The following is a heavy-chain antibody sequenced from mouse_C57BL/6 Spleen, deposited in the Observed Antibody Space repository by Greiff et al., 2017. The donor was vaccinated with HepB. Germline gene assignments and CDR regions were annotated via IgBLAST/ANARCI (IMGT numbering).Heavy chain of an antibody. CDR2: IDPETGGT. CDR3: TRGGSNLDY. D-gene: IGHD2-5*01. CDR1: GYTFTDYE. V-gene: IGHV1-15*01. Sequence: QVQLKQSGAELVRPGASVTLSCKASGYTFTDYEMHWVKQTPVHGLEWIGAIDPETGGTAYNQKFKGKAILTADKSSSTAYMELRSLTSEDSAVYYCTRGGSNLDYWGQGTTLTVSS. J-gene: IGHJ2*01.